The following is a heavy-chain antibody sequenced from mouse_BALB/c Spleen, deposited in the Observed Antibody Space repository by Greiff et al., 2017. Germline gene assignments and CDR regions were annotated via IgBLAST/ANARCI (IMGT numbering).Heavy chain of an antibody. J-gene: IGHJ3*01. CDR3: AREGLGNYGAWFAY. CDR1: GYAFTSYN. V-gene: IGHV1S135*01. D-gene: IGHD2-1*01. CDR2: IDPYNGGT. Sequence: EVKLMESGPELVKPGASVKVSCKASGYAFTSYNMYWVKQSHGKSLEWIGYIDPYNGGTSYNQKFKGKATLTVDKSSSTAYMHLNSLTSEDSAVYYCAREGLGNYGAWFAYWGQGTLVTVSA.